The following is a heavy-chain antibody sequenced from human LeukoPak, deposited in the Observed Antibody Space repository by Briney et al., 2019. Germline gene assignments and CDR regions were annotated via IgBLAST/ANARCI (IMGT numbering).Heavy chain of an antibody. J-gene: IGHJ4*02. CDR2: IYYSGST. CDR1: GGSISSYY. Sequence: SETLSLTRTVSGGSISSYYWSWIRQPPGKGLEWIGYIYYSGSTNYNPSLKSRVTISVDTSKNQFSLKLSSVTAADTAVYYCARLGAAAGEFDYWGRGTLVTVSS. CDR3: ARLGAAAGEFDY. D-gene: IGHD6-13*01. V-gene: IGHV4-59*08.